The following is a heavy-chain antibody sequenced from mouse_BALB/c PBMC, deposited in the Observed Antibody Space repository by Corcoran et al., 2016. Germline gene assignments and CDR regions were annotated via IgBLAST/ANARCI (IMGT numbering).Heavy chain of an antibody. CDR1: GYTFTNYG. CDR3: ARGYGYPFDY. J-gene: IGHJ2*01. D-gene: IGHD2-14*01. CDR2: INTYTGEP. V-gene: IGHV9-3-1*01. Sequence: QIQLVQSGPELKKPGETVKISCKASGYTFTNYGMNWVKQAPGKGLKWMGWINTYTGEPTYADDFKGRFAFSLETTASTAYLQINNLKNEDTATYFCARGYGYPFDYWGQGTTLTVSS.